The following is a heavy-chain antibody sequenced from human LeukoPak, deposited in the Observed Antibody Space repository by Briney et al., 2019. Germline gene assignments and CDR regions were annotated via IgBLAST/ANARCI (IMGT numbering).Heavy chain of an antibody. Sequence: GASVKVSRKASGYTFTGYYMHWVRQAPGQGLEWMGWISAYNGNTNYAQKLQGRVTMTTDTSTSTAYMELRSLRSDDTAVYYCAREGDGITGTSYYWGQGTLVTLSS. J-gene: IGHJ4*02. CDR3: AREGDGITGTSYY. CDR1: GYTFTGYY. D-gene: IGHD1-7*01. V-gene: IGHV1-18*04. CDR2: ISAYNGNT.